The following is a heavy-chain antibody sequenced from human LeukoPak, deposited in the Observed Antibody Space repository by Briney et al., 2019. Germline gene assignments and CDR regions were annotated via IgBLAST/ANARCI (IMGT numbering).Heavy chain of an antibody. D-gene: IGHD3-10*01. J-gene: IGHJ3*02. CDR3: ARATITMAVGVPADAFDI. V-gene: IGHV4-30-4*08. Sequence: SQTLSLTCTVSGGSINSGDYYWSWIRQPPGKGLEWIGYIYYTGNTYYNPSIKSRINISVDTSKKQFSLKLRSVTAADTAVYYCARATITMAVGVPADAFDIWGPGTMVTVSS. CDR2: IYYTGNT. CDR1: GGSINSGDYY.